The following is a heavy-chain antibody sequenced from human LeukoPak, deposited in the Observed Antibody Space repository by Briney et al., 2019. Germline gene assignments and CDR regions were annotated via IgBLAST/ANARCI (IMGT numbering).Heavy chain of an antibody. CDR1: GGTFSGYA. CDR3: ARGRSSSSSGPYYYFDY. Sequence: RASVKVSCKASGGTFSGYAISWVRQAPGQGLEWMGRIIPILGIANYAQKFQGRVTITADKSTSTAYMELSSLRSEDTAVYYCARGRSSSSSGPYYYFDYWGQGTLVTVSS. V-gene: IGHV1-69*04. J-gene: IGHJ4*02. D-gene: IGHD6-6*01. CDR2: IIPILGIA.